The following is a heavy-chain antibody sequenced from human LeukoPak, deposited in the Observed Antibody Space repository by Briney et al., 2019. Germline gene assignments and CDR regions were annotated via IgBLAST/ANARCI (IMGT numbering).Heavy chain of an antibody. CDR3: ARWTYYYDSSDFDI. CDR2: IYYSGST. J-gene: IGHJ3*02. V-gene: IGHV4-59*08. D-gene: IGHD3-22*01. Sequence: PSETLSLTCTVSGDSISNYYWNWIRQPPGKGLEWIGYIYYSGSTNYNPSLKSRVAISIDTSKNHFYLNMTSVTAADTAVYYCARWTYYYDSSDFDIWGQGTMVTVSS. CDR1: GDSISNYY.